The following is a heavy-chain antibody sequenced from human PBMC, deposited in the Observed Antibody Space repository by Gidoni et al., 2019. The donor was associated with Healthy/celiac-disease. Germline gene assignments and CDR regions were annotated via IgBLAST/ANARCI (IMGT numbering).Heavy chain of an antibody. V-gene: IGHV4-4*02. J-gene: IGHJ4*02. Sequence: QVQLQESGPGLVKPSGTLSRTCAVSGGSISSSNWWGWVRQPPGRGLEWIGEIDHSGSTNYRPALKSRVTISVDKSKNQFSLKLSSVTAADTAVYYCARLLGYGEGDGYWGQGTLVTVSS. CDR1: GGSISSSNW. CDR3: ARLLGYGEGDGY. CDR2: IDHSGST. D-gene: IGHD4-17*01.